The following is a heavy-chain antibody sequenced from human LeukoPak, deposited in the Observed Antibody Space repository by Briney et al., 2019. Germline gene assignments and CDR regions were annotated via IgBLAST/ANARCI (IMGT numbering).Heavy chain of an antibody. CDR1: GFTFSSYS. CDR2: IRSSGSNK. CDR3: ARGLGYSYGY. Sequence: GGSLRLSCAASGFTFSSYSMNWVRQAPGKGLEWVSAIRSSGSNKYYADSVKGRFTISRDNAKNSLYLQMNSLRAEDTAVYYCARGLGYSYGYWGQGTLVTVSS. V-gene: IGHV3-21*01. D-gene: IGHD5-18*01. J-gene: IGHJ4*02.